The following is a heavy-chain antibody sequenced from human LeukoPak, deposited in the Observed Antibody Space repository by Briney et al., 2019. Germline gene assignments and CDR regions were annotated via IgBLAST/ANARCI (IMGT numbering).Heavy chain of an antibody. Sequence: SETLSLTCAVYGGSFSGYYWSWIRQPPGKGLEWIGEINHSGSTNYNPSPKSRVTISVDTSKNQFSLKLSSVTAADTAVYYCARRGSGSYYNDLMGYWGQGTLVTVSS. J-gene: IGHJ4*02. CDR3: ARRGSGSYYNDLMGY. CDR2: INHSGST. CDR1: GGSFSGYY. V-gene: IGHV4-34*01. D-gene: IGHD3-10*01.